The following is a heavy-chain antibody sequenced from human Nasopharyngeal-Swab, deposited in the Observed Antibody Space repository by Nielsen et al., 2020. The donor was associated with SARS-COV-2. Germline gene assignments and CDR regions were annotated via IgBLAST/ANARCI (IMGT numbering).Heavy chain of an antibody. CDR2: ISSSGSTI. CDR1: GFTLSSYE. V-gene: IGHV3-48*03. J-gene: IGHJ5*02. CDR3: ARGWGIAARSGWFDP. D-gene: IGHD6-6*01. Sequence: GESLKISCAASGFTLSSYEMNWVRQAPGEGLEWVSYISSSGSTIYYADSVKGRFTISRDNAKNSLYLQMNSLRAEDTAVYYCARGWGIAARSGWFDPWGQGTLVTVSS.